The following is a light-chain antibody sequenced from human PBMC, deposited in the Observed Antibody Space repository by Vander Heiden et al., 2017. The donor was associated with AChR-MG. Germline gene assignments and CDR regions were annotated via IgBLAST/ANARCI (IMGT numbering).Light chain of an antibody. CDR2: KAS. Sequence: DIQMTQSPSTLSASVGDRVTITCRASQSISNSLAWYQQKPGKAPKLMIYKASNLEPGVPPRFSGSGFGTEFTLTISSLQPDDLATYYCQQYNNYRKVGQGTKVEIK. V-gene: IGKV1-5*03. CDR1: QSISNS. CDR3: QQYNNYRK. J-gene: IGKJ1*01.